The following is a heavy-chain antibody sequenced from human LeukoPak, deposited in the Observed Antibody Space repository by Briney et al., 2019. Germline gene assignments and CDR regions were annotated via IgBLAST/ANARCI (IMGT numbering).Heavy chain of an antibody. J-gene: IGHJ4*02. CDR1: GFNFGNYA. Sequence: GGSLRLSCTPSGFNFGNYAMSWVRQAPGKGLEWVGFTRSKAYGGATEYAASVKGRVTISRDDSKSNAYLQMNSLKTEDTAVYYCGRDSPYFDYWGQGTLVTVSS. CDR2: TRSKAYGGAT. CDR3: GRDSPYFDY. V-gene: IGHV3-49*04.